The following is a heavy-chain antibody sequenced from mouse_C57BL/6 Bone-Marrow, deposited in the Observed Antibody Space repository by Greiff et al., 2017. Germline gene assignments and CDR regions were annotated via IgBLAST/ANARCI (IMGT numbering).Heavy chain of an antibody. CDR1: GYTFTNYW. CDR2: IYPGGGYP. CDR3: ARSGDGYYFYWYFDV. Sequence: QVHVKQSGAELVRPGTSVKMSCKASGYTFTNYWIGWAKQRPGHGLEWIGDIYPGGGYPNYNEKFKGKATLTADKSSSTAYMQFSSLTSEYSAIYYCARSGDGYYFYWYFDVWGTGTTVTVSS. V-gene: IGHV1-63*01. J-gene: IGHJ1*03. D-gene: IGHD2-3*01.